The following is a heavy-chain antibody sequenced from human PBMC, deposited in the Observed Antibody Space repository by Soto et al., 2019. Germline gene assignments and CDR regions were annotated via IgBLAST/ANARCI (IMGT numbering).Heavy chain of an antibody. CDR1: GYTFTGYY. J-gene: IGHJ4*02. V-gene: IGHV1-2*02. CDR2: INPNSGGT. CDR3: ARATGTIFGVVIRYFGY. D-gene: IGHD3-3*01. Sequence: QVQLVQSGAEVKKPGASVKVSCKASGYTFTGYYMHWVRQAPGQGLEWMGWINPNSGGTNYAQKFQGRVTMTRDTSISTAYMELSRLRSDDTAVYYCARATGTIFGVVIRYFGYWGQGTLVTVSS.